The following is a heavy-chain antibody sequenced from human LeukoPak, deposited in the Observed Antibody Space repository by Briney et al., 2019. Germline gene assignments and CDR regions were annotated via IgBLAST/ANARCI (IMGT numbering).Heavy chain of an antibody. CDR3: ARAPDDYDFWSGPFDY. V-gene: IGHV1-18*01. CDR1: GYTFTNYG. Sequence: GASVKVSCKASGYTFTNYGISWVRQAPGQGLEWMGWISAYSGNTNYAQNLQGRVTMTTDTSTSTAYMELRSLISDDTAVYYCARAPDDYDFWSGPFDYWGRGTLVTVSS. J-gene: IGHJ4*02. CDR2: ISAYSGNT. D-gene: IGHD3-3*01.